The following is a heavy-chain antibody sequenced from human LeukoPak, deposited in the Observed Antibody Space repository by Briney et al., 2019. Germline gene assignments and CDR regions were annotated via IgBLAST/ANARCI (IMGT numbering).Heavy chain of an antibody. Sequence: SVKVSCKASGGTFSSYLISWVRQAPGQGLEWMGGIIPIIGTADYIQKFQDRVTITADESTTTAYMELTGLRSEDTSIYYCARDVVGAFGTKALDDWGQGTLVTVSA. D-gene: IGHD1-26*01. CDR1: GGTFSSYL. V-gene: IGHV1-69*13. J-gene: IGHJ4*02. CDR3: ARDVVGAFGTKALDD. CDR2: IIPIIGTA.